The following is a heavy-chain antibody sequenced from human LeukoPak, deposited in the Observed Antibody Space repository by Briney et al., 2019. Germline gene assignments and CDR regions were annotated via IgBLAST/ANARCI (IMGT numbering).Heavy chain of an antibody. J-gene: IGHJ4*02. D-gene: IGHD3-22*01. CDR1: GFTFSSYS. Sequence: GGSLRPSCAASGFTFSSYSMNWVRQAPGKGLEWVSYISSSSSTIYYADSVKGRFTISRDNAKNSLYLQMNSLRDEDTAVYYCARAPYYYDSSGYYPDYWGQGTLVTVSS. CDR3: ARAPYYYDSSGYYPDY. CDR2: ISSSSSTI. V-gene: IGHV3-48*02.